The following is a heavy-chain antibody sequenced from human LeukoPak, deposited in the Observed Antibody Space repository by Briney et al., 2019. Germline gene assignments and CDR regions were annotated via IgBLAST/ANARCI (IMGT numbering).Heavy chain of an antibody. V-gene: IGHV1-18*01. Sequence: GASVKVSCKASGYTFTSYGISWVRQAPGQGLEWMGWISAYNGNTNYAQKLQGRVTMTTDTSTSTAYMEPRSLRSDDTAVYYCAMETMVRGVIGGNWFDPWGQGTLVTVSS. J-gene: IGHJ5*02. CDR2: ISAYNGNT. CDR3: AMETMVRGVIGGNWFDP. CDR1: GYTFTSYG. D-gene: IGHD3-10*01.